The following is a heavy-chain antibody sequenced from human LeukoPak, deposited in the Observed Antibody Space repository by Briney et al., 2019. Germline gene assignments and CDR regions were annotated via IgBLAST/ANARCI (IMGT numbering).Heavy chain of an antibody. CDR2: IYFSGST. D-gene: IGHD6-13*01. CDR3: ARGKYSSSWLDY. V-gene: IGHV4-59*01. J-gene: IGHJ4*02. CDR1: GGSINSYY. Sequence: SETLSLTCTVSGGSINSYYWNWIRQSPGKGLEWIGHIYFSGSTNYNPSLKSRVIISVDMSKNRFSLRLSSVTAADTAVYYCARGKYSSSWLDYWGQGTLVTVSS.